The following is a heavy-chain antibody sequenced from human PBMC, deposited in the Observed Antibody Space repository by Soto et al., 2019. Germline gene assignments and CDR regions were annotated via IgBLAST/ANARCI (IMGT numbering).Heavy chain of an antibody. CDR3: ARGRTTVSLSAPDD. CDR1: GGSFSGYY. CDR2: INHSGST. Sequence: SETLSLTCAVYGGSFSGYYWSWIRQPPGKGLEWIGEINHSGSTNYNPSLKSRVTISVDTSKNQFSLKLSSVTAADTAVYYCARGRTTVSLSAPDDWGQGTLVTVSS. V-gene: IGHV4-34*01. D-gene: IGHD4-4*01. J-gene: IGHJ4*02.